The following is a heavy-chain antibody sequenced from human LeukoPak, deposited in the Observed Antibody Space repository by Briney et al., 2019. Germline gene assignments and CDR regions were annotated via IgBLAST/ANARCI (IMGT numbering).Heavy chain of an antibody. J-gene: IGHJ6*03. D-gene: IGHD5-24*01. CDR3: ARDSGDGYNYDYYYYMDV. CDR2: IIPIFGTA. V-gene: IGHV1-69*05. CDR1: GGTFSSYA. Sequence: SVKVSCKASGGTFSSYAISWVRQAPGQGLEWMGGIIPIFGTANYAQKFQGRVTITTNESTSTAYMELSSLRSEDTAVYYCARDSGDGYNYDYYYYMDVWGKGTTVTVSS.